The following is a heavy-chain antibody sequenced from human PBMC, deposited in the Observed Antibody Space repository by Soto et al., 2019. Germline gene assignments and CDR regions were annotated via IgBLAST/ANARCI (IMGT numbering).Heavy chain of an antibody. V-gene: IGHV5-51*01. J-gene: IGHJ4*02. CDR3: ARHQGYNWNDALFDY. CDR2: IYPGDSDT. D-gene: IGHD1-1*01. Sequence: PGESLKISCKGSGYSFTSYWIGWVRQMPGKGLEWMGIIYPGDSDTRYSPSFRGQVTISADKSISTAYLQWSSLKASDTAMYYCARHQGYNWNDALFDYWGQGTLVTVSS. CDR1: GYSFTSYW.